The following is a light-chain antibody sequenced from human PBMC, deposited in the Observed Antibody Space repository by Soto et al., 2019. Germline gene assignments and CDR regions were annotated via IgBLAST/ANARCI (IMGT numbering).Light chain of an antibody. V-gene: IGLV2-8*01. CDR1: KNDIGVYDF. Sequence: QSALTQPPSASGSPGQSVTISCTGTKNDIGVYDFVSWYQHHPGKAPRLIIYEVVQRPSGVPDRFSGSKSGSTAFLTVSGVQAEDEADYYCSSYAERNSVLFGGGTQLTVL. J-gene: IGLJ3*02. CDR3: SSYAERNSVL. CDR2: EVV.